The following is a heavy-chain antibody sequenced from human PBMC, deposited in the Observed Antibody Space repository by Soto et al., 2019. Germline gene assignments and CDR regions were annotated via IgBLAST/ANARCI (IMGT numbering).Heavy chain of an antibody. CDR2: IDHSGST. Sequence: SETLSVTCGVFGSVRGYYWNWIRQTPGKGLEWIAKIDHSGSTKYNPSLESRVSLSLDTSKKEVSLNLRSVTDADTAVYYCARAYDYRDPRDALDTWGHGTMVTVSS. CDR1: GSVRGYY. CDR3: ARAYDYRDPRDALDT. J-gene: IGHJ3*02. D-gene: IGHD4-17*01. V-gene: IGHV4-34*01.